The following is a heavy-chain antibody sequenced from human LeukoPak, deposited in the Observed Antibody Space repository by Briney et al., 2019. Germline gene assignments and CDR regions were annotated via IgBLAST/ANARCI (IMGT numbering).Heavy chain of an antibody. CDR2: INTNTGNP. CDR1: GYTFTNYG. V-gene: IGHV7-4-1*02. J-gene: IGHJ4*02. D-gene: IGHD1-26*01. CDR3: ARKGGSYGFDY. Sequence: VASVKVSCKASGYTFTNYGMNWVRQAPGQGLECMGWINTNTGNPTYAQGFTGRFVFSLDTSVSTAYLQISSLKAEDTAVYYCARKGGSYGFDYWGQGTLVTVSS.